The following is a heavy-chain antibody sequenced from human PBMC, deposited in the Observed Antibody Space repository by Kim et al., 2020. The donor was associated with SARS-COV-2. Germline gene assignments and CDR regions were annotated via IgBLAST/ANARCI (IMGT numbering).Heavy chain of an antibody. CDR2: IGTAGDT. CDR1: GFTFSSYD. Sequence: GGSLRLSCAASGFTFSSYDMHWVRQATGKGLEWVSAIGTAGDTYYPGSVKGRFTISRENAKNSLYLQMNSLRAGDTAVYYCARGRVRGVSNWFDPWGQGTLVTVSS. V-gene: IGHV3-13*01. CDR3: ARGRVRGVSNWFDP. D-gene: IGHD3-10*01. J-gene: IGHJ5*02.